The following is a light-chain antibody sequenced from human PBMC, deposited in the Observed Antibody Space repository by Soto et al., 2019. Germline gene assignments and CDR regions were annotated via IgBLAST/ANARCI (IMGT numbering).Light chain of an antibody. CDR3: QQTYGSPLT. J-gene: IGKJ4*01. CDR2: TAS. V-gene: IGKV1-39*01. Sequence: DIHMTQSPSSLSASVGDRVTITCRASQSISTYFNWYQQKPGKAPKLLIYTASSLQSGVPSRFSGSGSGTYFTLTISNLQPEDCATYYCQQTYGSPLTFGGGTKVEIK. CDR1: QSISTY.